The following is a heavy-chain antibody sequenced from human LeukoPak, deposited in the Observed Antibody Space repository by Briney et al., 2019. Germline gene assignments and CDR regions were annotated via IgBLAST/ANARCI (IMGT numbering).Heavy chain of an antibody. CDR3: AKGPFGELSYYDY. J-gene: IGHJ4*02. V-gene: IGHV3-30*18. Sequence: PGGSLRLSCAASGFTFSSYGMHWVRQAPGKGLEWVAVISYDGSNKYYADSVKGRFTISRDSSKNTLYLQMNSLRAEDTAVYYCAKGPFGELSYYDYWGQGTLVTVSS. CDR1: GFTFSSYG. CDR2: ISYDGSNK. D-gene: IGHD3-10*01.